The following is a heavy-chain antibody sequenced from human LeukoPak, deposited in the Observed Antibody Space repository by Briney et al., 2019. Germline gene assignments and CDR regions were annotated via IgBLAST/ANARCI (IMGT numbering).Heavy chain of an antibody. D-gene: IGHD4-17*01. CDR3: ARGRDYGDYDY. V-gene: IGHV4-34*01. J-gene: IGHJ4*02. Sequence: PSETLSLTCTVSGGSISSYYWSWIRQPPGKGLEWIGEINHSGSTNYNPSLKSRVAISVDTSKNQFSLKLSSVTAADTAVYYCARGRDYGDYDYWGQGTLVTVSS. CDR2: INHSGST. CDR1: GGSISSYY.